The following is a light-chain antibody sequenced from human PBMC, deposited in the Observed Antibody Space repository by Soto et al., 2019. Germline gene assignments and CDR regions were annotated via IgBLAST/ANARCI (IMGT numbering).Light chain of an antibody. CDR3: QQYNNWPLT. V-gene: IGKV3-15*01. Sequence: EILMTQSPSGLSVSPLEGSTLSGRASHRVNTYLAWYQQRPGQAPRLLIYDASTRATGIPARFSGSGSGTEFTLTISSLQSEDFAVYYCQQYNNWPLTFGGGTKVDIK. CDR1: HRVNTY. J-gene: IGKJ4*01. CDR2: DAS.